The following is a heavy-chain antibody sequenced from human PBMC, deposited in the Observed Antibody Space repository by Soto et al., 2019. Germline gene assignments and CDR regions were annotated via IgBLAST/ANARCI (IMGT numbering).Heavy chain of an antibody. CDR1: GYTFITYD. Sequence: QVQLVQSGAEVKKPGASVKVSCKASGYTFITYDINWVRQATGQGLEWVGWVNPDSGKTDYARKFQGRVTMTRNTSTSTVYMELSVLRSEDTAVYYCARGNWFDPWGQGTLVTVSS. J-gene: IGHJ5*02. V-gene: IGHV1-8*01. CDR3: ARGNWFDP. CDR2: VNPDSGKT.